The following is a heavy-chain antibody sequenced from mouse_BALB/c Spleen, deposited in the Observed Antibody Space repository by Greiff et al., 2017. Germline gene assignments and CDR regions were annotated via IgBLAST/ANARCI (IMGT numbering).Heavy chain of an antibody. J-gene: IGHJ4*01. CDR3: ARNWYYAMDY. V-gene: IGHV2-2*02. CDR2: IWSGGRT. Sequence: VQLQESGPGLVQPSQSLSITCTVSGFSLTSYGVHWVRQSPGKGLEWLGVIWSGGRTDYNAAFISRLSISKDNSKSQVFFKMNSLQANDTAIYYCARNWYYAMDYWGQGTSVTVSS. CDR1: GFSLTSYG.